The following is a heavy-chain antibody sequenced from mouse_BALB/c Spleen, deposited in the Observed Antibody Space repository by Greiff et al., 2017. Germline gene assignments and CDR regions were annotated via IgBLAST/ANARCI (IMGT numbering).Heavy chain of an antibody. V-gene: IGHV6-6*02. CDR3: TASWFAY. CDR1: GFTFSSYW. J-gene: IGHJ3*01. CDR2: IRLKSDNYAT. Sequence: EVKLEESGGGLVQPGGSMKLSCVASGFTFSSYWMSWVRQSPEKGLEWVAEIRLKSDNYATHYAESVKGKFTISRDDSKSRLYLQMNSLRAEDTGIYYCTASWFAYWGQGTLVTVSA.